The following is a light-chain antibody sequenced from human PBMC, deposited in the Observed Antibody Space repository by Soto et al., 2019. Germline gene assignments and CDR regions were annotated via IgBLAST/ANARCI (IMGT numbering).Light chain of an antibody. V-gene: IGKV1-39*01. J-gene: IGKJ3*01. CDR1: QNISIF. CDR3: QQSYCTLLT. Sequence: DIQLTQSPSSLSASVGDRVTITCRASQNISIFLNWYQQKPGKAPKLLIYTASDLESGVPSRISCGGTGTEFKLIISSLQPEDIATYSGQQSYCTLLTFGPGTKVDIK. CDR2: TAS.